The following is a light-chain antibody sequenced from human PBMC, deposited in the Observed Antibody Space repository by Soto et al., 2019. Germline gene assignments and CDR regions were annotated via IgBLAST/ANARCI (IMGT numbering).Light chain of an antibody. Sequence: QSVLTQPASVSGSPGQSITISCTGTSSDVGGYNYVSWYQQHPGKAPKLMIYDVSNRPSGVSNRFSGSKSGNTASLTISGLQAEYEADYYCSSYTSSSTLGVFGAGTKVT. CDR3: SSYTSSSTLGV. CDR2: DVS. CDR1: SSDVGGYNY. J-gene: IGLJ1*01. V-gene: IGLV2-14*01.